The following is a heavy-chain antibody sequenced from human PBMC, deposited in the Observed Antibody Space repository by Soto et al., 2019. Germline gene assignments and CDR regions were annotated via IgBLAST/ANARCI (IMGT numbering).Heavy chain of an antibody. CDR2: MSYDGSNK. CDR3: AAETKSYFYGMDV. Sequence: QVQLVESGGGVVQPGRSLRLSCAASGLTFSSSAMHWVRQAPGKGLEWVALMSYDGSNKYYVDSVKGRFTISRDNSKNTLDLQMNSLREEDTAVYYCAAETKSYFYGMDVWGQGTTVTVSS. J-gene: IGHJ6*02. CDR1: GLTFSSSA. V-gene: IGHV3-30*03.